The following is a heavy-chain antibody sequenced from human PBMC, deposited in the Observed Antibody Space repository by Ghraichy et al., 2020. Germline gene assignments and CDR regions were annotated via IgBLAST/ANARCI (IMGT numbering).Heavy chain of an antibody. J-gene: IGHJ4*02. Sequence: GSLRLTCAVYGGSFSGYYWSWIRQPPGKGLEWIGEINHSGSTNYNPSLKSRVTISVDTSKNQFSLKLSSVTAADTAVYYCARRYSGSYYDYFDYWGQGTLVTVSS. V-gene: IGHV4-34*01. D-gene: IGHD1-26*01. CDR1: GGSFSGYY. CDR2: INHSGST. CDR3: ARRYSGSYYDYFDY.